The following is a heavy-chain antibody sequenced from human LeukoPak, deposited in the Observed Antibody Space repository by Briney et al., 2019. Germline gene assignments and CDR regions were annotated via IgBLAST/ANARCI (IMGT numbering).Heavy chain of an antibody. D-gene: IGHD6-13*01. V-gene: IGHV3-23*01. CDR1: GFTFSSYA. CDR3: APSLAYFDY. CDR2: ISGSSAST. Sequence: SGGSLRLSCAASGFTFSSYAMSWVRQAPGKGLEWVSAISGSSASTYYADSVKGRFTISRDNSKNTLYLQMNSLRAEDTAVYYCAPSLAYFDYWGQGTLVTVSS. J-gene: IGHJ4*02.